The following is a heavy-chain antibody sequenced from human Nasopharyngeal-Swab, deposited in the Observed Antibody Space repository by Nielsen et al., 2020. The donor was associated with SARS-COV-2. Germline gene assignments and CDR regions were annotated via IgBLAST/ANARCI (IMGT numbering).Heavy chain of an antibody. Sequence: LRLSCSISGDSVSSSSAAWNWIRQSPSRGLEWLGRTYYRSKWYNDYAVSVKSRITINPDTSKNQFSLHLNSVTPEDTAVYYCARARGAYGDYYYYYYTDVWGKGTTVTVSS. D-gene: IGHD4-17*01. CDR1: GDSVSSSSAA. J-gene: IGHJ6*03. V-gene: IGHV6-1*01. CDR3: ARARGAYGDYYYYYYTDV. CDR2: TYYRSKWYN.